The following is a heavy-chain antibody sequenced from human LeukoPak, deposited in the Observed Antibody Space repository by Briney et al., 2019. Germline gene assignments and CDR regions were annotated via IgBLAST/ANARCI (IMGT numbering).Heavy chain of an antibody. V-gene: IGHV3-7*01. Sequence: GGSLRLSCAASGFTFSNYWMSRVRQAPGKGLEWVANIKQDGSEKYYVDSVKGRFTISRDNAKNSLYLQMNTLRAEDTAVYYCVRDPLAAHLILDFWGQGTLVTVSS. D-gene: IGHD6-6*01. J-gene: IGHJ4*02. CDR3: VRDPLAAHLILDF. CDR1: GFTFSNYW. CDR2: IKQDGSEK.